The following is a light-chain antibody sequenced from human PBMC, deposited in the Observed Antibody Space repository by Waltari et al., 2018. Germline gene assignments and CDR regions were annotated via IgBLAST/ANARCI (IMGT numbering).Light chain of an antibody. Sequence: DIQMTQSPSSLSASVGDSGTITCRASQSISSYLNWYQQQPGKATKLLIYAASSLQSGVPSRLSGSGSGTDFTLTISSLQPEDFATYYCQQSYSTPRTFGQGTKVEIK. CDR1: QSISSY. CDR3: QQSYSTPRT. V-gene: IGKV1-39*01. J-gene: IGKJ1*01. CDR2: AAS.